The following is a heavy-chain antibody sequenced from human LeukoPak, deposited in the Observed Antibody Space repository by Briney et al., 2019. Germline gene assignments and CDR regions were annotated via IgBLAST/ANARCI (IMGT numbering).Heavy chain of an antibody. CDR1: GGSFSGYY. J-gene: IGHJ5*02. CDR3: ARFSRYYGSGSYYTRVWFDP. CDR2: INHSGST. D-gene: IGHD3-10*01. Sequence: PSETLSLTCAVYGGSFSGYYWSWIRQPPGKGLEWIGEINHSGSTNYNPSLKSRVTISVDTSKNQFSLKLSSVTAADTAVYYCARFSRYYGSGSYYTRVWFDPWGQGTLVTVSS. V-gene: IGHV4-34*01.